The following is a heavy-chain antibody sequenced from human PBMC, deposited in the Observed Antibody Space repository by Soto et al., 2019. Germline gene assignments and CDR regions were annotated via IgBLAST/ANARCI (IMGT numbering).Heavy chain of an antibody. Sequence: GSLRLSCTASGFTFGDYAMSWFRQAPGKGLEWVGFIRSKAYGGTTEYAASVKGRFTISRDDSKSIAYLQMNSLKTEDTAVYYCTRDRTDCSSTSCYTHYYYYGMDVWGQGTTVTVSS. J-gene: IGHJ6*02. CDR3: TRDRTDCSSTSCYTHYYYYGMDV. CDR1: GFTFGDYA. CDR2: IRSKAYGGTT. D-gene: IGHD2-2*02. V-gene: IGHV3-49*03.